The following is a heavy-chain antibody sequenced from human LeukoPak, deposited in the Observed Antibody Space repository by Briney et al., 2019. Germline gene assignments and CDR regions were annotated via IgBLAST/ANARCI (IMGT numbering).Heavy chain of an antibody. CDR3: ARDLSAAGSPDY. D-gene: IGHD6-13*01. V-gene: IGHV3-30-3*01. CDR2: MSYDGSNE. Sequence: GRSLRLSCAASGFTFSSYAMHWVRQAPGKGPEWVAVMSYDGSNEYYADSVKGRFTISRDNSKNTLYLQMNSLRAEDTAVYYCARDLSAAGSPDYWGQGTLVTVSS. CDR1: GFTFSSYA. J-gene: IGHJ4*02.